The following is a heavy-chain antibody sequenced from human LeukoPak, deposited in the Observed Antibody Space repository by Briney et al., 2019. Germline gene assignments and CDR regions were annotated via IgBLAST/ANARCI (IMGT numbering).Heavy chain of an antibody. CDR2: INHSGNT. D-gene: IGHD4-23*01. CDR1: GGSFIGSH. V-gene: IGHV4-34*01. Sequence: SETLSFTCAVSGGSFIGSHWNWIRQPPGKGLEWICEINHSGNTNYNPSLKNRVTISVDTSKNQFSLKLRSVTAADTAVYYCARDPTTVVTLPYYFDDWGQGTLVTVSS. CDR3: ARDPTTVVTLPYYFDD. J-gene: IGHJ4*02.